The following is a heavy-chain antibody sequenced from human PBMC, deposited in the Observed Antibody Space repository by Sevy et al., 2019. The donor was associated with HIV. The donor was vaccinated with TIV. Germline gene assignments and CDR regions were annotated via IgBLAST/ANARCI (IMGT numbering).Heavy chain of an antibody. CDR3: ARLWSGNVVVVAATIFDY. V-gene: IGHV5-51*01. CDR1: GYSFTSYW. CDR2: IYPGDSDT. J-gene: IGHJ4*02. D-gene: IGHD2-15*01. Sequence: GESLKISCKGSGYSFTSYWIGWVRQMPGKGLERMGIIYPGDSDTRYSTSFQGQVTISADNSISTAYLQCSGLKDSDTSMYYCARLWSGNVVVVAATIFDYWGQGTLVTVSS.